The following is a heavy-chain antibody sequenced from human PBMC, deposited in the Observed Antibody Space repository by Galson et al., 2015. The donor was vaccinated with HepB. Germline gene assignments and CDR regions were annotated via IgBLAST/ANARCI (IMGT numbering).Heavy chain of an antibody. J-gene: IGHJ6*02. CDR1: GGTFSSYA. D-gene: IGHD5-24*01. V-gene: IGHV1-69*13. CDR3: AIRLVEMATIPPSYYYYGMDV. CDR2: IIPIFGTA. Sequence: SVKVSCKASGGTFSSYAISWVRQAPGQGLEWMGGIIPIFGTANYAQKFQGRVTITADESTSTAYMELSSLRSEDTAVYYCAIRLVEMATIPPSYYYYGMDVWGQGTTVTVSS.